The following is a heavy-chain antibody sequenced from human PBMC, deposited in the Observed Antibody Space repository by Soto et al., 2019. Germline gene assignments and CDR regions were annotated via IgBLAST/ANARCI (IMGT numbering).Heavy chain of an antibody. J-gene: IGHJ6*03. CDR1: GYTFTSYD. V-gene: IGHV1-8*01. CDR3: ARGLRAARPRYYYYYMDV. CDR2: MNPNSSNT. D-gene: IGHD6-6*01. Sequence: ASVKVSCKASGYTFTSYDINWVRQATGQGLEWMGWMNPNSSNTGYAQKFQGRVTMTRNTSISTAYMELSSLRSEDTAVYYCARGLRAARPRYYYYYMDVWGKGTTVTVSS.